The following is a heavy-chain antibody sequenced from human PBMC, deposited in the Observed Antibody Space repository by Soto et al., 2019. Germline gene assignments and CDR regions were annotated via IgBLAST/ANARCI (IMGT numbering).Heavy chain of an antibody. CDR3: ATSGSGWLDY. D-gene: IGHD6-19*01. Sequence: XXTLSLTCTVSGGSISSYYWSWIRQPPGXXXXXXXXXYXXXTTXXKQXXXXXXXTXXXKXXXQFYMKMRSVTAEETAVYYCATSGSGWLDYWGQGTLVNVSS. V-gene: IGHV4-59*01. CDR2: XYXXXTT. J-gene: IGHJ4*02. CDR1: GGSISSYY.